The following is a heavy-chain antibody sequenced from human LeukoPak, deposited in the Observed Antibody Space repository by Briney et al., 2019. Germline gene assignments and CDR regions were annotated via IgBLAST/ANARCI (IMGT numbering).Heavy chain of an antibody. Sequence: PGESLRLSCAASGFTFSSYAMSWVRHAPREGLEWVSATSGRGGSTYYADSVTGRFTICRDNSKNTLYLQMNRLRAEDTALYYCAKEGYYYDSSGYYFYVDYWGQGTLVTVSS. V-gene: IGHV3-23*01. J-gene: IGHJ4*02. CDR1: GFTFSSYA. CDR2: TSGRGGST. CDR3: AKEGYYYDSSGYYFYVDY. D-gene: IGHD3-22*01.